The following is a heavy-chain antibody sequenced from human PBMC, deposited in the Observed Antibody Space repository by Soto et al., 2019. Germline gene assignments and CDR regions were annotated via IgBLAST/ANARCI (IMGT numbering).Heavy chain of an antibody. D-gene: IGHD6-19*01. CDR2: IRSKSSGETT. Sequence: EVQLVESGGGLVKPGGSLRLSCAASGLTFTDAWFNWVRQAPGKGLEWVGQIRSKSSGETTDYAAPVKGRFTISRDDSKNTLYLQINNLEIEDTAVFYCTTNSGVVAGGAFRSYWGQGTLVTVSS. CDR3: TTNSGVVAGGAFRSY. CDR1: GLTFTDAW. V-gene: IGHV3-15*07. J-gene: IGHJ4*02.